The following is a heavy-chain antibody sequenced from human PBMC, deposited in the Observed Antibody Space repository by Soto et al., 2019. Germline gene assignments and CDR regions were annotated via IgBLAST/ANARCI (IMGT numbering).Heavy chain of an antibody. J-gene: IGHJ4*02. Sequence: SETLSLTCAVYGGSFSGYYWSWIRQPPGKGLEWIGEINHSGSTNYNPSLKSRVTISVDTSKNQFSLKLSSVTAADTAVYYCARGGVTIFGVVIIEKYYFDYWGQGTLVTVSS. V-gene: IGHV4-34*01. D-gene: IGHD3-3*01. CDR2: INHSGST. CDR1: GGSFSGYY. CDR3: ARGGVTIFGVVIIEKYYFDY.